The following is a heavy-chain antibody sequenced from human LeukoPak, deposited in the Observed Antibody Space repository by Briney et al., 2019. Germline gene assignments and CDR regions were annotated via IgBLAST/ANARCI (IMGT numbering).Heavy chain of an antibody. Sequence: PSETLSLTCTVSGDFIRSGHYYWGWIRQSPGKGLEWIGSIYYSGSTYYNPSLKSRVTISVDTSKNQFSLKLSSVTAADTAVYYCARHRAVAGTWFDPWGQGTLVTVSS. CDR3: ARHRAVAGTWFDP. V-gene: IGHV4-39*01. D-gene: IGHD6-19*01. CDR2: IYYSGST. CDR1: GDFIRSGHYY. J-gene: IGHJ5*02.